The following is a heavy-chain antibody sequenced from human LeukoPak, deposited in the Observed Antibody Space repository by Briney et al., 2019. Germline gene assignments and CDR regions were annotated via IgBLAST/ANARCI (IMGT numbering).Heavy chain of an antibody. D-gene: IGHD1-26*01. Sequence: GASVKVSCKASGYTFTSYAMNWVRQAPGQGLEWMGWINTNTGNPTYAQGFTGRFVFSLDTSVSTAYLQISSLKAEDTAVYYCARDVGAMRNYYYYGMDVWGQGTTATVSS. J-gene: IGHJ6*02. CDR3: ARDVGAMRNYYYYGMDV. CDR2: INTNTGNP. V-gene: IGHV7-4-1*02. CDR1: GYTFTSYA.